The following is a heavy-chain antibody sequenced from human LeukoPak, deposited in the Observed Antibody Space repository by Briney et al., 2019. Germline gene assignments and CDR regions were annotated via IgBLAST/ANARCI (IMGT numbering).Heavy chain of an antibody. CDR3: AREGPRSGDFDI. Sequence: GGSLRLSCAASGFTFSSYSMNWVRQAPGKGLEWVSSISSSSSYIYYADSVKGRFTISRDNAKNSLYLQMNSLRAEDTAVYYCAREGPRSGDFDIWGQGTMVTVSS. D-gene: IGHD3-10*01. CDR2: ISSSSSYI. J-gene: IGHJ3*02. V-gene: IGHV3-21*01. CDR1: GFTFSSYS.